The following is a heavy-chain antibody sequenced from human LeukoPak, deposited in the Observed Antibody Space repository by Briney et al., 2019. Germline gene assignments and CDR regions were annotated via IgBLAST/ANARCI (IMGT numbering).Heavy chain of an antibody. CDR2: LSTSGAAT. V-gene: IGHV3-23*01. CDR1: GVTFSSFS. J-gene: IGHJ6*03. Sequence: GGSLRLSCAASGVTFSSFSMNWVRQAPGKGLEWVSTLSTSGAATYYADSVKGRFTISRDNSQNTLYLQMNSLRAEDTAVYYCAKEQQSITISYYYYYYMDVWGKGTTVTVSS. CDR3: AKEQQSITISYYYYYYMDV. D-gene: IGHD3-3*01.